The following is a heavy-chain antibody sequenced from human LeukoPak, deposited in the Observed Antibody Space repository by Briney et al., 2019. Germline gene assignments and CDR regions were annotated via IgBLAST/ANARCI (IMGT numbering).Heavy chain of an antibody. CDR1: GGSIDTYY. CDR2: ISYKRRP. J-gene: IGHJ2*01. V-gene: IGHV4-59*01. Sequence: SETLSLTCPVSGGSIDTYYWSWVRQSPGKGLEWICSISYKRRPNNNPSRKSRATISEDTSKNQFSLKLSSVTAADTAVYYCARGVEMLWPLSNWYFDRWGRGTLVTVSS. D-gene: IGHD2-2*01. CDR3: ARGVEMLWPLSNWYFDR.